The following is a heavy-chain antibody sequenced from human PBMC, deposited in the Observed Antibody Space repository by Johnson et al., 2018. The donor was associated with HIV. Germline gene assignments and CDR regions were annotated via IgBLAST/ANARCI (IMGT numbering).Heavy chain of an antibody. CDR3: AKERGGGWYGEYNFDI. CDR2: IRYDGTNK. J-gene: IGHJ3*02. D-gene: IGHD6-19*01. Sequence: QVLLVESGGGVVQPGGSLRLSCAASGFTFSTYGMHWVRQAPGKGLEWVSFIRYDGTNKYYADSVKGRFTISRDNSENTLFLQMNSLRAEDTAVYYCAKERGGGWYGEYNFDIWGQGTMVTVSS. V-gene: IGHV3-30*02. CDR1: GFTFSTYG.